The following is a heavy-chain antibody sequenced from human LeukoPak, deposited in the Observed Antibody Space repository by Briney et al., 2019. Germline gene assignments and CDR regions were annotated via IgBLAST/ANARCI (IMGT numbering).Heavy chain of an antibody. CDR1: GFPFSSYS. CDR3: ARTLVGATRPYYFDY. Sequence: GGSPPLSCAASGFPFSSYSMNWVRQAPGKGLEWVSYISSISSTIYYADSVKGRFTISRDNAKNSLYLQMNSLRAEDTAVYYCARTLVGATRPYYFDYWGQGTLVTVSS. J-gene: IGHJ4*02. CDR2: ISSISSTI. V-gene: IGHV3-48*01. D-gene: IGHD1-26*01.